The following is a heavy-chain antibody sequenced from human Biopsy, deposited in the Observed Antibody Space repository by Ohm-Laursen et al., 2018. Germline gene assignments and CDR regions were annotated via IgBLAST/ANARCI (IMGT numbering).Heavy chain of an antibody. CDR3: ARHGSQGYCTGGSCVDY. Sequence: GTLSLTCTVSGGSISSNYYYWGWIRQPPGRGLEWIGSIYYRGNTNYNPSLKSRVTISEDTSKNQFSLKLSSATAADTAVFYCARHGSQGYCTGGSCVDYWGQGALVTVSS. J-gene: IGHJ4*02. D-gene: IGHD2-15*01. V-gene: IGHV4-39*01. CDR1: GGSISSNYYY. CDR2: IYYRGNT.